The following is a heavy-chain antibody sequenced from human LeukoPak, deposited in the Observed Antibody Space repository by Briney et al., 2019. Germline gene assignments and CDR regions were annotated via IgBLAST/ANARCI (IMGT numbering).Heavy chain of an antibody. CDR3: ARGGDMVGTTKVPFDY. Sequence: PGGSLRLSCAASGLSFSNAWMNWVRQAPGKGLEWVGRIRTKTDGGTADYAAPVQGRVTISRDNSKNTLYLQMESLRAEDTAVHYCARGGDMVGTTKVPFDYWGQGTLVNVSS. CDR1: GLSFSNAW. J-gene: IGHJ4*02. V-gene: IGHV3-15*07. D-gene: IGHD2-21*02. CDR2: IRTKTDGGTA.